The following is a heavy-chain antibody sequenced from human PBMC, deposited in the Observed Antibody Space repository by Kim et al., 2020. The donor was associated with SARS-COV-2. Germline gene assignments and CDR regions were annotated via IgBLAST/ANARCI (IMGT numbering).Heavy chain of an antibody. J-gene: IGHJ4*02. V-gene: IGHV3-33*08. CDR3: ARDGPGGYYFDY. CDR1: GFTFSSYG. Sequence: GGSLRLACAASGFTFSSYGMHWVRQAPGKGLEWVAVIWYDGSNKYYADSVKGRFTISRDNSKNTLYLQMNSLRAEDTAVYYCARDGPGGYYFDYWGQGTLVTVSS. CDR2: IWYDGSNK.